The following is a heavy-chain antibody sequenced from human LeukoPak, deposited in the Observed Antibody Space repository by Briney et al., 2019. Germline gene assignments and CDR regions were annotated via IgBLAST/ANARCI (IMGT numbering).Heavy chain of an antibody. D-gene: IGHD3-10*01. V-gene: IGHV3-74*01. J-gene: IGHJ4*02. CDR3: ARDLIYGSGSLDC. Sequence: GGSLRLSCAASGFTFSRYWMHWVRQDPGKGLEWVSRITGDGGGTNNADSVKGRFTISRDNAKNTLYLQMNSLRVEDTAVYYCARDLIYGSGSLDCWGQGTLITVSS. CDR1: GFTFSRYW. CDR2: ITGDGGGT.